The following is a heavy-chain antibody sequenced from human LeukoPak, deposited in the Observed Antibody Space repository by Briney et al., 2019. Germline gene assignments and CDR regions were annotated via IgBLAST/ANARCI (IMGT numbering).Heavy chain of an antibody. D-gene: IGHD6-19*01. V-gene: IGHV4-34*01. CDR3: ARVPRTPYSSGWYPY. CDR1: GGSFSGYY. J-gene: IGHJ4*02. Sequence: PSETLSLTCAVYGGSFSGYYWSWIRQPPGKGLEWIGEINHSGSTNYNPSLKSRVTISVDTSKNQFSLKLSSVTAADTAVYCCARVPRTPYSSGWYPYWGQGTLVTVSS. CDR2: INHSGST.